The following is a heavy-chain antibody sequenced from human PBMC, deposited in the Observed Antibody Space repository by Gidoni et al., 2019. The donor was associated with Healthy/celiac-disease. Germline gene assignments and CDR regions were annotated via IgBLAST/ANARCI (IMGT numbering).Heavy chain of an antibody. Sequence: QLQLQESGPGLVKPSETLSLTCTVSGGSISSSSYYWGWIRQPPGKGLEWIGSIYYSGSTYYNPSLKSRVTISVDTSKNQFSLKLSSVTAADTAVYYCARQIVVVVAATEDWFDPWGQGTLVTVSS. CDR3: ARQIVVVVAATEDWFDP. CDR1: GGSISSSSYY. D-gene: IGHD2-15*01. J-gene: IGHJ5*02. CDR2: IYYSGST. V-gene: IGHV4-39*01.